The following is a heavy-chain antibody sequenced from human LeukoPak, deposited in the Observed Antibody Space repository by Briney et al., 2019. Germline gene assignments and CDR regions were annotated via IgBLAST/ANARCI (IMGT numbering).Heavy chain of an antibody. Sequence: GASVKVSCKASGGTFSSYAISWVRQAPGQGLEWMGGIIPISGTANYAQKFQGRVTITADKSTSTAYMELSSLRSEDTAVYYCARERGYYDSSGYYSRDRNFDYWGQGTLVTVSS. CDR1: GGTFSSYA. CDR2: IIPISGTA. J-gene: IGHJ4*02. CDR3: ARERGYYDSSGYYSRDRNFDY. V-gene: IGHV1-69*06. D-gene: IGHD3-22*01.